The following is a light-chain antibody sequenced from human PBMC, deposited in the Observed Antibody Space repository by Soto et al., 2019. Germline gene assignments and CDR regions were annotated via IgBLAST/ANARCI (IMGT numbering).Light chain of an antibody. Sequence: AIRMTQSPSSFSASTGDRVTITCRASQGISSYLAWYQQKPGKVPKLLIYAASTFQSGVPSRFSGSGSGTDFTLTISCLQSEDFATYYCQQYYSYPYTFGQGTKLEIK. V-gene: IGKV1-8*01. CDR2: AAS. CDR3: QQYYSYPYT. CDR1: QGISSY. J-gene: IGKJ2*01.